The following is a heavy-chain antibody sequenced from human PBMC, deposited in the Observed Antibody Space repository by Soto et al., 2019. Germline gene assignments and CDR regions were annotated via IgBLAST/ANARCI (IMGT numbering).Heavy chain of an antibody. V-gene: IGHV3-11*06. Sequence: GGSLRLSCAASGFTFSDYYMSWIRRAPGKGLEWVSYISSSSSYTNYADSVKGRFTISRDNAKNSLYLQMNSLRAEDTAVYYCARYYDFSTGYFDYWGQGTLVTVSS. CDR2: ISSSSSYT. CDR3: ARYYDFSTGYFDY. J-gene: IGHJ4*02. D-gene: IGHD3-3*01. CDR1: GFTFSDYY.